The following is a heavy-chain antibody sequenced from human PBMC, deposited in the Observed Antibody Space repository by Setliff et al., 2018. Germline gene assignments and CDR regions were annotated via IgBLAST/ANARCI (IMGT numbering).Heavy chain of an antibody. CDR2: VQFDGSNK. D-gene: IGHD3-22*01. CDR3: AKYYSDNSGPRGAFDY. V-gene: IGHV3-30*02. Sequence: GGSLRLSCVASTFTFSNYAVTWVRQAPGEGLEWVAFVQFDGSNKYYADSVLGRFTIARDNAQNSLYLQMDSLRAEDTAVYYCAKYYSDNSGPRGAFDYWGQGALVTVSS. CDR1: TFTFSNYA. J-gene: IGHJ4*02.